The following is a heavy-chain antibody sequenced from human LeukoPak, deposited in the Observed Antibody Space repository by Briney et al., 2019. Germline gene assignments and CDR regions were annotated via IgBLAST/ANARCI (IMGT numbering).Heavy chain of an antibody. CDR2: IYTSGST. Sequence: SETLSLTCTVSGGSISSGSYYWSWIRQPAGKGLEWIGRIYTSGSTNYNPSLKSRVTISVDTSKNQFSLKLSSVTAADTAVYYCAVGYSYGGSFDYWGQGTLVTVSS. CDR1: GGSISSGSYY. D-gene: IGHD5-18*01. V-gene: IGHV4-61*02. J-gene: IGHJ4*02. CDR3: AVGYSYGGSFDY.